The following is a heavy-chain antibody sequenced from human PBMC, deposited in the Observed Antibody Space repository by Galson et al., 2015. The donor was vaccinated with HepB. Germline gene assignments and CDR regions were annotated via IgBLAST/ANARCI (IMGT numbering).Heavy chain of an antibody. CDR3: ARRGMTTVTTFDY. J-gene: IGHJ4*02. D-gene: IGHD4-17*01. CDR1: GFTFSSYA. CDR2: ISYDGSNK. Sequence: SLRLSCAASGFTFSSYAMHWVRQAPGKGLEWVAVISYDGSNKYYADSVQGRFTISRDNSKNTRYLQMNSRRAEDTAVYYCARRGMTTVTTFDYWGQGTLVTVSS. V-gene: IGHV3-30*04.